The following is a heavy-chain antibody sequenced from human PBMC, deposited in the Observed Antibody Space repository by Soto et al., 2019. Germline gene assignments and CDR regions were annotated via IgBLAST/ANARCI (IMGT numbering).Heavy chain of an antibody. V-gene: IGHV4-38-2*02. CDR3: ARESGSPNWFDP. CDR1: GYSISSGYY. J-gene: IGHJ5*02. CDR2: IYHSGST. D-gene: IGHD1-26*01. Sequence: PSETLSLTCVVSGYSISSGYYWGWIRQPPGKGLEWIGSIYHSGSTYYNPSLKSRVTISVDTSKNQFSLKLSSVTAADTAVYYCARESGSPNWFDPWGQGTLVTVSS.